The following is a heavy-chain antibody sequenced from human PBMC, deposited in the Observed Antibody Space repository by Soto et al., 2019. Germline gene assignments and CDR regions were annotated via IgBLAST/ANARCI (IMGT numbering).Heavy chain of an antibody. CDR3: AKSHFMTTVMIQFDS. CDR1: GFTFSSYA. V-gene: IGHV3-23*01. CDR2: ISGSGGST. D-gene: IGHD4-4*01. J-gene: IGHJ4*02. Sequence: PGGSLRLSCAASGFTFSSYAMSWVRQAPGKGLEWVSAISGSGGSTYYADSVKGRFTISRDNSKNTLYLQMNSLRAEDTAVYYCAKSHFMTTVMIQFDSWGQGTLVTVSS.